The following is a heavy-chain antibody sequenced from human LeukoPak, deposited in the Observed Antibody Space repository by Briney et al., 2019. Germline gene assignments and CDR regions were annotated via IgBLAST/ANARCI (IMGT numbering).Heavy chain of an antibody. CDR1: GFTFSSYA. Sequence: PGGSLRLSCAASGFTFSSYAMSWVRQAPGKGLEWVSAISGSGGSTYYADSVKGRFTISRDNSKNTLYLQMNSLRAEDTAVYYCAREERAIAAAGRGAFDYWGQGTLVTVSS. CDR3: AREERAIAAAGRGAFDY. V-gene: IGHV3-23*01. J-gene: IGHJ4*02. CDR2: ISGSGGST. D-gene: IGHD6-13*01.